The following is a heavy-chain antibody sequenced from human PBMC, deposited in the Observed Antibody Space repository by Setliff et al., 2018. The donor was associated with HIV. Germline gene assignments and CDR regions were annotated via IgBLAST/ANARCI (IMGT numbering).Heavy chain of an antibody. CDR2: ISPDNANT. D-gene: IGHD6-19*01. J-gene: IGHJ4*02. V-gene: IGHV1-2*02. CDR1: GYTFTDYF. CDR3: AKVTSSGRWNSDLDS. Sequence: GASVKVSCKSSGYTFTDYFMHWVRQAPGQGLEWMGWISPDNANTRISQKFRGSVTMTRYRSINTAYMEFTGLTSDDTAVYYCAKVTSSGRWNSDLDSWGQGTLVTVSS.